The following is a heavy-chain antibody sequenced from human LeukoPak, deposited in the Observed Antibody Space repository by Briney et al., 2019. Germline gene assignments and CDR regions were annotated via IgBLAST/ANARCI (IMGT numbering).Heavy chain of an antibody. V-gene: IGHV3-48*04. CDR3: ARAAGTYAALGPLLFYFDY. J-gene: IGHJ4*02. Sequence: PGRSLRLSCAASGFTFSSYSMNWVRQAPGKGLEWVSYISSSSSTIYYADSVKGRFTISRDNAKNSLYLQMNSLRAEDTAVFYCARAAGTYAALGPLLFYFDYWGQGTLVTVSS. CDR2: ISSSSSTI. CDR1: GFTFSSYS. D-gene: IGHD6-13*01.